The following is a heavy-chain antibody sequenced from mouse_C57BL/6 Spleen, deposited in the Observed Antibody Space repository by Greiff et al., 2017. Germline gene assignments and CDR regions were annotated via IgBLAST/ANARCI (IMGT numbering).Heavy chain of an antibody. V-gene: IGHV1-82*01. CDR3: ARRKYYDGKGDAMDY. D-gene: IGHD2-1*01. Sequence: QVQLQQSGPELVKPGASVKISCKASGYAFSSSWMNWVKQRPGTGLEWIGRIYPGDGDTNYNGKFKGKATLTADKYSSTAYMQLSSLTSEDSAVYFCARRKYYDGKGDAMDYWGQGTSVTVSS. CDR2: IYPGDGDT. J-gene: IGHJ4*01. CDR1: GYAFSSSW.